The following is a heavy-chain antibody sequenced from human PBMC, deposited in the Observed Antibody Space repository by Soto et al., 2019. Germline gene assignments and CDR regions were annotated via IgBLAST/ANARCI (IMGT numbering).Heavy chain of an antibody. CDR1: GFTFDDYA. D-gene: IGHD4-4*01. CDR2: ISWNSGSI. CDR3: AKDGGTTVKSSPEEFGYYYYYYMDV. V-gene: IGHV3-9*01. J-gene: IGHJ6*03. Sequence: GGSLRLSCAASGFTFDDYAMHWVRQAPGKGLEWVSGISWNSGSIGYADSVKGRFTISRDNAKNSLYLQMNSLRAEDTALYYCAKDGGTTVKSSPEEFGYYYYYYMDVWGKGTTVTVSS.